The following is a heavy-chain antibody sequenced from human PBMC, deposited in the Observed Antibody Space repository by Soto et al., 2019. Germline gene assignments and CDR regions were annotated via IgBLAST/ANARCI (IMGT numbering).Heavy chain of an antibody. CDR1: GFTFSSFW. Sequence: GGSLRLSCAASGFTFSSFWMSWVRQAPGKGLEWVANIKTDGSETHYVDSVKGRFTISRDNPKTSLFLQMNSLRVENTAVYFCTSDRYPRFYHGSGSYPYYWGQGTPVTVSS. CDR2: IKTDGSET. V-gene: IGHV3-7*03. D-gene: IGHD3-10*01. J-gene: IGHJ4*02. CDR3: TSDRYPRFYHGSGSYPYY.